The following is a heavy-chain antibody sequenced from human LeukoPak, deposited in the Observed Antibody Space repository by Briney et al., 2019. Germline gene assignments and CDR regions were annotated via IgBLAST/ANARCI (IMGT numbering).Heavy chain of an antibody. V-gene: IGHV3-20*04. CDR2: INWNGGST. D-gene: IGHD6-13*01. CDR1: GGSFSGYY. J-gene: IGHJ4*02. CDR3: ARDLVPFVAAAGHDY. Sequence: ETLSLTCAVYGGSFSGYYWSWIRQPPGKGLEWVSGINWNGGSTGYADSVKGRFTISRDNAKNSLYLQMNSLRAEDTALYYCARDLVPFVAAAGHDYWGQGTLVTVSS.